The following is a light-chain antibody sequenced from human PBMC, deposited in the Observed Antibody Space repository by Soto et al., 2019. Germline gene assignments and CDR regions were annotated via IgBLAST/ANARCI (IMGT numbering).Light chain of an antibody. J-gene: IGKJ5*01. Sequence: CRASQSVSRNLAWYQQKPGQAPRLLIYDASTRATGIPARFSGSGSGTEFTLSISSLQSEDFAVYYCQQYNNWPPITFGQGTRLEI. V-gene: IGKV3-15*01. CDR1: QSVSRN. CDR2: DAS. CDR3: QQYNNWPPIT.